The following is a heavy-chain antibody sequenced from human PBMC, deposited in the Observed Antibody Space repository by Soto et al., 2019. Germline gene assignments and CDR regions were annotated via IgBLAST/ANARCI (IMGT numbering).Heavy chain of an antibody. V-gene: IGHV4-39*01. J-gene: IGHJ4*02. Sequence: PSETLSLTCTVSGGSISSSSYYWGWIRQPPGKGLEWIGIIYYSGNIYYNPSLKSRVTISVDTSKSQFSLKLSSVTAADTAVFYCARHRRGSYSSASGEIDYWGQGTLVTVSS. CDR1: GGSISSSSYY. CDR2: IYYSGNI. CDR3: ARHRRGSYSSASGEIDY. D-gene: IGHD6-6*01.